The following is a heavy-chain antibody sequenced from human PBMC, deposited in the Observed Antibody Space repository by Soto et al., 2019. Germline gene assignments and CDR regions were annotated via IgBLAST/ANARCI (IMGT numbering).Heavy chain of an antibody. Sequence: ASVKVSCKASGYTFTIHAIHWVRQAPGQRLEWIGWINGGDGKIEYSQNFQGRVTLTRDTSATTVYMELSSLTSEDTAVFYCARGFYGSADYWGRGTLVTSPQ. V-gene: IGHV1-3*01. J-gene: IGHJ4*02. CDR3: ARGFYGSADY. CDR1: GYTFTIHA. D-gene: IGHD3-10*01. CDR2: INGGDGKI.